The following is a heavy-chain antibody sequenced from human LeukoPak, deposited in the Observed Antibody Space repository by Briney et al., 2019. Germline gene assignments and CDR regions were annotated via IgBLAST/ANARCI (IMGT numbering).Heavy chain of an antibody. Sequence: GRSLRLSCAASGFTFSSYGMHWVRQAPGKGLEWVAVISYDGSNKYYADSVKGRFTISRDNSKNTLYLQMNSLRAEDTAVYYCAKVLVYYYGSGSYYHKGAFDYWGQGTLVTVSS. CDR1: GFTFSSYG. CDR3: AKVLVYYYGSGSYYHKGAFDY. V-gene: IGHV3-30*18. J-gene: IGHJ4*02. D-gene: IGHD3-10*01. CDR2: ISYDGSNK.